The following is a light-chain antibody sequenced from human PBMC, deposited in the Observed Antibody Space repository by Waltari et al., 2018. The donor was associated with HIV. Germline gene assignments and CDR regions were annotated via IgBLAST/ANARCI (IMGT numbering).Light chain of an antibody. Sequence: QSVLTQPPSVSAAPGQKVTISCSGSNSNIGNNYVSWYQQVPKTAPKPPICDNDTRPSGIPDRFSGSKSGTSATLDITGLQSGDEADYYCGTWDSSLSAYVFGTGTKVTVL. CDR1: NSNIGNNY. CDR2: DND. V-gene: IGLV1-51*01. CDR3: GTWDSSLSAYV. J-gene: IGLJ1*01.